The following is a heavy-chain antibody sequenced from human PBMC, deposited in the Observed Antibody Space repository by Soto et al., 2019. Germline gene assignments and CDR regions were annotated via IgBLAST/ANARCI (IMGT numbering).Heavy chain of an antibody. Sequence: QVQLVQSGAEVKKPGASVKVSCKASGYTFTSYAMHWVRQAPGQRLEWMGWINAGNGNKKYSQKFQGRVTITRDTSASTAYMELSSLRSEDTAVYYCARGGRFDYWGQGTLVTVSS. J-gene: IGHJ4*02. CDR3: ARGGRFDY. CDR1: GYTFTSYA. V-gene: IGHV1-3*01. D-gene: IGHD2-15*01. CDR2: INAGNGNK.